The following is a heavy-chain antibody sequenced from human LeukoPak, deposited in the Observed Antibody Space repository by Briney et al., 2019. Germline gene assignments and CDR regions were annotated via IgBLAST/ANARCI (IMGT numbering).Heavy chain of an antibody. V-gene: IGHV4-30-4*08. CDR2: IYYSGST. Sequence: PSQTLSLTCTVSGGSISSGDYYWSWIRQPPGKGLEWLGYIYYSGSTYYNPSLKSRVTISVDASKNQFSLSLSSVTAADTAVYYCARITFVVEGYGMDVWGQGTTVTVSS. CDR1: GGSISSGDYY. D-gene: IGHD2-21*01. CDR3: ARITFVVEGYGMDV. J-gene: IGHJ6*02.